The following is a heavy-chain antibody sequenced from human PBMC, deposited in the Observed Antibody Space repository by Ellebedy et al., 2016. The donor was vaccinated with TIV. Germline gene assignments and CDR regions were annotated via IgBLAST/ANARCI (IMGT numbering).Heavy chain of an antibody. CDR1: VYTFMHYT. CDR3: ARAVRLWFGEFSIDY. J-gene: IGHJ4*02. CDR2: MNAGNGNT. Sequence: AASVTVSCKASVYTFMHYTLHWVRQAPGERLEWMGWMNAGNGNTKYSQKFQGRVTITRNTSASTAYMELSSLGSEDTAVYFCARAVRLWFGEFSIDYWGQGTLVTVSS. D-gene: IGHD3-10*01. V-gene: IGHV1-3*01.